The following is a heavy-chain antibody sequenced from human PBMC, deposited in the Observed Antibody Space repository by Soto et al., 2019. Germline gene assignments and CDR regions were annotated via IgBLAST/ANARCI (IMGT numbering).Heavy chain of an antibody. V-gene: IGHV3-23*01. D-gene: IGHD3-10*01. J-gene: IGHJ4*02. CDR3: AKQKPPGFYGSGSYLGVFDGLVGPDY. CDR2: ISGSGGST. Sequence: PGGSLRLSCAASGFTFSSYAMSWVRQAPGKGLEWVSAISGSGGSTYYADSVKGRFTISRDNSKNTLYLQMNSLRAEDTAVYYCAKQKPPGFYGSGSYLGVFDGLVGPDYWGQGTLVTVSS. CDR1: GFTFSSYA.